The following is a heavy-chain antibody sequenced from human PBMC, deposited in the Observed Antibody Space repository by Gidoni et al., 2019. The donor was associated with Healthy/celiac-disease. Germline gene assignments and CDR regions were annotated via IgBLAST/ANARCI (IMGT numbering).Heavy chain of an antibody. Sequence: EVQLLESGGGLVQPGGSLRLPCAASGFTFISYAMSWVRQAPGKGLEWVSAISGSGGSTYYADSVKGRFTISRDNSKNTLYLQMNSLRAEDTAVYYCAKDGSPNLYSSSLGDWGQGTLVTVSS. J-gene: IGHJ4*02. V-gene: IGHV3-23*01. CDR3: AKDGSPNLYSSSLGD. D-gene: IGHD6-13*01. CDR2: ISGSGGST. CDR1: GFTFISYA.